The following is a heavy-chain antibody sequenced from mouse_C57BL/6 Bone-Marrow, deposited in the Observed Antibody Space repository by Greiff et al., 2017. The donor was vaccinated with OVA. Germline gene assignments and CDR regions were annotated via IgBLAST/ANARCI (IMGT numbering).Heavy chain of an antibody. CDR3: ARERNYAFAY. CDR2: ISSGSSTI. Sequence: DVKLVESGGGLVKPGGSLKLSCAASGFTFSDYGMHWVRQAPEKGLEWVAYISSGSSTIYYADTVKGRFTISMDNAKNTRFMQMTSLRSEDAAMYYCARERNYAFAYWGQGTLVTVSA. V-gene: IGHV5-17*01. CDR1: GFTFSDYG. J-gene: IGHJ3*01. D-gene: IGHD1-1*01.